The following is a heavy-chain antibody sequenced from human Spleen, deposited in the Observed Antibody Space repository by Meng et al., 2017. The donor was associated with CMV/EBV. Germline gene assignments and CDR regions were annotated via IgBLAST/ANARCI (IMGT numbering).Heavy chain of an antibody. CDR2: INSDGSNT. D-gene: IGHD3-22*01. CDR1: GFTFNGYY. J-gene: IGHJ6*02. Sequence: GESLKISCAASGFTFNGYYMGWIRQGPGKGLVWVSRINSDGSNTRYADSVKGRFTISRDNAKNTLYLQMNSLRAEDTAVYYCAREGATMIVGDYGMDVWGQGTTVTVSS. V-gene: IGHV3-74*01. CDR3: AREGATMIVGDYGMDV.